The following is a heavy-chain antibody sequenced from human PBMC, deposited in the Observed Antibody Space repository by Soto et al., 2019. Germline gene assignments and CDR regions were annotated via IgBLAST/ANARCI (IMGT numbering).Heavy chain of an antibody. CDR2: ISYDGSNK. Sequence: GGSLRLSCAASGFTFSSYAMHWVRQAPGKGLEWVAVISYDGSNKYYADSVKGRFTISRDNSKNTLYLQMNSLRAEDTAVYYCARDRGVGDYVFDYWGQGTLVTVSS. CDR3: ARDRGVGDYVFDY. D-gene: IGHD4-17*01. V-gene: IGHV3-30*01. J-gene: IGHJ4*02. CDR1: GFTFSSYA.